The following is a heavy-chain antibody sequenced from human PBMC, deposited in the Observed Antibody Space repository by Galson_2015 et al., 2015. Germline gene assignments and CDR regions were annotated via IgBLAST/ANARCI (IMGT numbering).Heavy chain of an antibody. V-gene: IGHV2-5*02. D-gene: IGHD6-19*01. CDR3: AHRRGSSGWYAGHRRYNWFDP. Sequence: PALVKPTQTLTQTCTFSGFSLSTSGVGVGWIRQPPGKALEWLALIYWDDDKRYSPSLKSRLTITKDTSKNQVVLTMTNMDPVDTATYYCAHRRGSSGWYAGHRRYNWFDPWGQGTLVTVSS. J-gene: IGHJ5*02. CDR1: GFSLSTSGVG. CDR2: IYWDDDK.